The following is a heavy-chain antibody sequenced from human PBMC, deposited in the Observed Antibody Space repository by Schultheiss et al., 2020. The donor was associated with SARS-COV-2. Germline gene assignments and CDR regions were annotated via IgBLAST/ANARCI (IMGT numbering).Heavy chain of an antibody. D-gene: IGHD6-13*01. V-gene: IGHV4-61*01. CDR1: GGSVSSGSYY. Sequence: SETLSLTCTVSGGSVSSGSYYWSWIRQPPGKGLEWIGYIYYSGSTNYNPSLKSRVTISVDTSKNQFSLKLSSVTAADTAVYYCARTVPGYSILYYWFDPWGQGTLVTVSS. CDR2: IYYSGST. J-gene: IGHJ5*02. CDR3: ARTVPGYSILYYWFDP.